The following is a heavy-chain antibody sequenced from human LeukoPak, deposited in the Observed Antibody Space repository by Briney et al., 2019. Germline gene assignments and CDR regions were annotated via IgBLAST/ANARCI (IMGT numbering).Heavy chain of an antibody. V-gene: IGHV3-23*01. CDR3: AKDRITIFGGAKGSFDY. CDR2: ISGSGNNT. Sequence: PGGSLRLSCAASGFTFRSYAMSWVRQAPGKGLEWVSAISGSGNNTNYADSVKGRFTISRDNSKNTLYLQMNSLRAEDTAVYYCAKDRITIFGGAKGSFDYWGQGTLVTVSS. CDR1: GFTFRSYA. D-gene: IGHD3-3*01. J-gene: IGHJ4*02.